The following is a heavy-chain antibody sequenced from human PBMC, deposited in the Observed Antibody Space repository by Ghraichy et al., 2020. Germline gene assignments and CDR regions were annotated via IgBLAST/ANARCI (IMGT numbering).Heavy chain of an antibody. CDR1: GFIFSNYW. CDR2: INNDGRST. J-gene: IGHJ4*02. CDR3: ARAYDSTGYYLIDN. Sequence: GESLNISCAASGFIFSNYWMHWVRHAPGKGLVWVARINNDGRSTAYAAFVKGRFTISRDNAKNTLDLQMNRLTVEDTAVYFCARAYDSTGYYLIDNWGQGTLVTVSS. V-gene: IGHV3-74*01. D-gene: IGHD3-22*01.